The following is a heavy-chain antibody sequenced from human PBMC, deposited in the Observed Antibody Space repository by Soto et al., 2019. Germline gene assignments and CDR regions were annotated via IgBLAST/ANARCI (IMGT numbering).Heavy chain of an antibody. D-gene: IGHD6-13*01. CDR1: GFTFSSYA. V-gene: IGHV3-23*01. J-gene: IGHJ3*02. Sequence: GGSLRLSCAASGFTFSSYAMSWVRQAPGKGLEWVSAISGSGGSTYYADSVKGRFTISRDNSKNTLYLQMNSLRAEDTAVYYCAKDGHERGISWGDAFDIWGQGTMVTVSS. CDR2: ISGSGGST. CDR3: AKDGHERGISWGDAFDI.